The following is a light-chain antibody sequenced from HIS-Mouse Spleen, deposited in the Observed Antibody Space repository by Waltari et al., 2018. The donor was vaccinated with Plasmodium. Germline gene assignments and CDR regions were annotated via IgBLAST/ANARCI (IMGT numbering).Light chain of an antibody. CDR2: EDS. CDR1: ALPKKF. Sequence: SYELTHPPSVSVSPGQPARITCSGDALPKKFANWYQQKSGQAPVLVIYEDSKRPSGIPERFSGSSSGTMATLTISGAQVEDEADYYCYSTDSSGNHRVFGGGTKLTVL. J-gene: IGLJ3*02. CDR3: YSTDSSGNHRV. V-gene: IGLV3-10*01.